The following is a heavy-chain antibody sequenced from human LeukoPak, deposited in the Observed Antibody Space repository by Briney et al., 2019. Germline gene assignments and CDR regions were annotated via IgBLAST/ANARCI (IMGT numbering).Heavy chain of an antibody. D-gene: IGHD3-3*01. CDR1: GGTFSSYA. V-gene: IGHV1-69*05. CDR3: GRDSVRSYDLWSAYYLGDKYYPMDV. Sequence: ASVKVSCKASGGTFSSYAISWVRQAPGQGLEWMGGIIPIFGTANYAQKFQERVTITRDMSTSTAYMELSSLRSEDTAVYYCGRDSVRSYDLWSAYYLGDKYYPMDVWGQGTTVTVSS. CDR2: IIPIFGTA. J-gene: IGHJ6*02.